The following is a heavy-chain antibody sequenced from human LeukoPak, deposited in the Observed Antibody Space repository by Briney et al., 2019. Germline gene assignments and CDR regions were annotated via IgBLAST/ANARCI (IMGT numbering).Heavy chain of an antibody. J-gene: IGHJ4*02. CDR2: INGNGANT. V-gene: IGHV3-23*01. CDR3: ARDSSMLRGPLVIYYFDF. Sequence: PGGSLRLSCAASGFTFSSYAMSWVRQIPGKGPEWVSGINGNGANTYYAASVKGRFTISRDNSKNTLYLQMNSLRVEDTAVYYCARDSSMLRGPLVIYYFDFWGQGTLVTVSS. D-gene: IGHD3-10*01. CDR1: GFTFSSYA.